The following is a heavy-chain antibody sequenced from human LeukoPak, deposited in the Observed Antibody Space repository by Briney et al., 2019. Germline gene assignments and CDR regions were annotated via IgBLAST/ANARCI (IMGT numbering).Heavy chain of an antibody. CDR2: IAYDGSRA. D-gene: IGHD1-14*01. CDR1: GFTFGGYG. J-gene: IGHJ4*02. Sequence: GGSLRLSCAGSGFTFGGYGMHWVRQTPGKGLEWVAVIAYDGSRAFYADSVKGRFTISRDNSKHTMSVQMDDLRAEDTAVYYCTRYNNDHFDYWGQGTLVTVSS. CDR3: TRYNNDHFDY. V-gene: IGHV3-33*01.